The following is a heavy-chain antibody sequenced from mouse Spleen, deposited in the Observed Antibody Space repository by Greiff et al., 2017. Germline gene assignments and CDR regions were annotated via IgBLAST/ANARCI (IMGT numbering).Heavy chain of an antibody. CDR3: AREAYYSNYDWFAY. J-gene: IGHJ3*01. Sequence: QVQLQQPGAELVKPGASVKMSCKASGYTFTSYWITWVKQRPGQGLEWIGDIYPGRGSTNYNEKFKSKATLTVDTSSSTAYMQLSSLTSEDSAVYYCAREAYYSNYDWFAYWGQGTLVTVSA. D-gene: IGHD2-5*01. CDR2: IYPGRGST. CDR1: GYTFTSYW. V-gene: IGHV1-55*01.